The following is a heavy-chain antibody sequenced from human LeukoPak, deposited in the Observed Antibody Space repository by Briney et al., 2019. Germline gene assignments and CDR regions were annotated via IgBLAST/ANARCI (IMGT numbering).Heavy chain of an antibody. CDR3: ANSRYDLYYFDY. J-gene: IGHJ4*02. Sequence: ANIKQDGSEKYYVDSVKGRFTISRDNAKNSLYLQMNSLRAEDTAVYYCANSRYDLYYFDYWGQGTLVX. D-gene: IGHD6-13*01. CDR2: IKQDGSEK. V-gene: IGHV3-7*01.